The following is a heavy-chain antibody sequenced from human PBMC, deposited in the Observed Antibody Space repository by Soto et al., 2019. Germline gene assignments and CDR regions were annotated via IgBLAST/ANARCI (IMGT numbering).Heavy chain of an antibody. D-gene: IGHD6-19*01. V-gene: IGHV4-61*01. CDR3: ARGRAVAGQAGLAD. Sequence: QVQLQESGPGLVKPSETLSLTCTVSGGSVSSGSYYWSWIRQPPGKGLEWIGYIYYSGSTNYNPSLKSRVTISVDTSKNQFSLKLSSVTAADTAVYYCARGRAVAGQAGLADWGQGTLVTVSS. J-gene: IGHJ4*02. CDR1: GGSVSSGSYY. CDR2: IYYSGST.